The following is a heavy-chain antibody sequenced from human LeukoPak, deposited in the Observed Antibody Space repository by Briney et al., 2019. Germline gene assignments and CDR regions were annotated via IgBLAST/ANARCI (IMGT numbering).Heavy chain of an antibody. Sequence: GASVKVSCKASGYTFTNYYMHWVRQAPGQGLEWMGIINPSGGSTSYAQKFQGRVTMTRDTSISTAYMELSRLRSDETAVYYCARAALWFGELLDGMDVWGQGTTVTVSS. V-gene: IGHV1-46*01. CDR2: INPSGGST. J-gene: IGHJ6*02. D-gene: IGHD3-10*01. CDR1: GYTFTNYY. CDR3: ARAALWFGELLDGMDV.